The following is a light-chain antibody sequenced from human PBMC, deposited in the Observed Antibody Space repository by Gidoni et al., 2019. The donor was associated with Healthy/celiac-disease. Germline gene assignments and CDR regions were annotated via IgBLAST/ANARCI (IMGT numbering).Light chain of an antibody. CDR1: QSVSSN. J-gene: IGKJ3*01. CDR2: GAS. Sequence: EIVMTQSPATLSVSTGESATLSCRASQSVSSNLAWYQQKPGQDPRLLIYGASTRATCIPARFSGSGSGTEFTLTISSLQSEDFAVYYCQQYNNWTPFTFGPGTKVDIK. CDR3: QQYNNWTPFT. V-gene: IGKV3-15*01.